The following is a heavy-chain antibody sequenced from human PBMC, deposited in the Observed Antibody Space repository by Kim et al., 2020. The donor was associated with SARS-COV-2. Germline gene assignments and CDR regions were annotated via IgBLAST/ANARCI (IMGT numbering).Heavy chain of an antibody. D-gene: IGHD6-19*01. J-gene: IGHJ4*02. V-gene: IGHV3-74*01. Sequence: YWDAVKGRFTISRDNAKNTLYLQMNSLRAEDTAVYYCARWQFTSGWYYFDYWGQGTLVTVSS. CDR3: ARWQFTSGWYYFDY.